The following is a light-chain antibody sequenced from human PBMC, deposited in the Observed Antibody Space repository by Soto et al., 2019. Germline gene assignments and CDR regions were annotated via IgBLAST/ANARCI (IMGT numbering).Light chain of an antibody. Sequence: QSVLTQSPSASASLGASVKLTCTLSSGHSNYAIAWHQQQPEKGPRYLMRVNGDGTHSQGDGIPDRFSGSSSGAERYLTISSLQSEDEADYYCQAWGTGIVFGGGTKVTVL. J-gene: IGLJ2*01. CDR2: VNGDGTH. CDR1: SGHSNYA. V-gene: IGLV4-69*01. CDR3: QAWGTGIV.